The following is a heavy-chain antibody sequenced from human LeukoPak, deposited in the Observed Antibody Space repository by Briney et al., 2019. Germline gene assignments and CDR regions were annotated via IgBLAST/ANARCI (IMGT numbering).Heavy chain of an antibody. CDR3: ASDCSSTSCYLY. CDR1: GYTFTSYY. D-gene: IGHD2-2*01. Sequence: ASVKVSCKASGYTFTSYYMHWVRQAPGQGLEWTGIINPSGGSTSYAQKFQGRVTMTRDTSTSTVYKELSSLRSEDTAVYYCASDCSSTSCYLYWGQGTLVTVSS. CDR2: INPSGGST. J-gene: IGHJ4*02. V-gene: IGHV1-46*01.